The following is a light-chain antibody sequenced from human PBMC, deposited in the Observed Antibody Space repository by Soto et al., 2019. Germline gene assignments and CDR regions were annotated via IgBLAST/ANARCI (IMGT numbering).Light chain of an antibody. J-gene: IGLJ2*01. Sequence: SYELTQPPSVSVAPGQTARITCGGNNIGSKSVHWYQQRVGQAPVLVVHDDSDRPSGIPERFSGSNSGNTATLTISRVEAGDEADYYCQVWDSSAEHVVFAGGTKLTVL. V-gene: IGLV3-21*02. CDR2: DDS. CDR3: QVWDSSAEHVV. CDR1: NIGSKS.